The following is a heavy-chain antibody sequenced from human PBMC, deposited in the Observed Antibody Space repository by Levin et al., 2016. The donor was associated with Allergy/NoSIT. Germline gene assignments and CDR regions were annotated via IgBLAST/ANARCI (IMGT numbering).Heavy chain of an antibody. CDR3: AREGSSADYFDY. V-gene: IGHV3-30-3*01. Sequence: GGSLRLSCAASGFTFSSYAMHWVRQAPGKGLEWVAVISYDGSNKYYADSVKGRFTISRDNSKNTLYLQMNSLRAEDTAVYYCAREGSSADYFDYWGQGTLVTVSS. J-gene: IGHJ4*02. CDR1: GFTFSSYA. CDR2: ISYDGSNK. D-gene: IGHD2-2*01.